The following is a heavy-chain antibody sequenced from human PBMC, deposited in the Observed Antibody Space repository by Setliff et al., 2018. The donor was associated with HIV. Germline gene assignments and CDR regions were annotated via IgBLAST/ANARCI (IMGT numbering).Heavy chain of an antibody. J-gene: IGHJ4*02. Sequence: PGGSLRLSCAASGFTFSNYGMHWVRQAPGKGLEWLAVIWYDGRNQNYADSVKGRFTISRDNSKNTLSLQMNGLRAEDTAIYYCARDREWELESLDYWGQGTLVTVSS. CDR3: ARDREWELESLDY. V-gene: IGHV3-33*08. CDR1: GFTFSNYG. D-gene: IGHD1-26*01. CDR2: IWYDGRNQ.